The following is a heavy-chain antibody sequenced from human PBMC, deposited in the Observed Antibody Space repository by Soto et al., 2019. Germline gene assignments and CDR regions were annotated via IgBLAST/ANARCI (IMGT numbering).Heavy chain of an antibody. Sequence: EVQLVESGGGLVKPGGSLRLSCAASGFTFSSYSTNWVRQAPGKGLEWVSSISSSSSYIYYADSVKGRFTISRDNAKNSLYLQMNRLRAEDTAVYYCARGAYCGGDCFYYYYGMDVWGQGTTVTVSS. CDR1: GFTFSSYS. CDR3: ARGAYCGGDCFYYYYGMDV. CDR2: ISSSSSYI. J-gene: IGHJ6*02. D-gene: IGHD2-21*02. V-gene: IGHV3-21*01.